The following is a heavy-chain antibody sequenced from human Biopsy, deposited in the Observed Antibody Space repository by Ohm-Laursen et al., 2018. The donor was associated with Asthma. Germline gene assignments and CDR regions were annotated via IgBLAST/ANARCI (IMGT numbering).Heavy chain of an antibody. CDR3: ARAGQCSSTSCYNPGWFDP. D-gene: IGHD2-2*01. J-gene: IGHJ5*02. Sequence: PSQTLSLTCTVYGGSFSGYYWSWIRQPPGKGLEWIGEINHSGSTNYNPSLKSRVTTSVDTSKNQFSLKLSSVTAADTAVYYCARAGQCSSTSCYNPGWFDPWGQGTLVTVSS. CDR1: GGSFSGYY. V-gene: IGHV4-34*01. CDR2: INHSGST.